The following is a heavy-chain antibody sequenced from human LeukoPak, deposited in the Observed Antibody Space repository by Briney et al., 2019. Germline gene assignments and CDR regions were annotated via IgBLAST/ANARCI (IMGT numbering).Heavy chain of an antibody. J-gene: IGHJ4*02. D-gene: IGHD6-19*01. Sequence: QPGRSLRLSCAASGFTFSSYGMHWVRQAPGKGLEWVAVIWYDGSNKYYADSVKGRFTISRDNSKNTLYLQMNSLRAEDTAVYYCARDHSSGWYSDYFDYWGQGTLVTVPS. V-gene: IGHV3-33*01. CDR1: GFTFSSYG. CDR2: IWYDGSNK. CDR3: ARDHSSGWYSDYFDY.